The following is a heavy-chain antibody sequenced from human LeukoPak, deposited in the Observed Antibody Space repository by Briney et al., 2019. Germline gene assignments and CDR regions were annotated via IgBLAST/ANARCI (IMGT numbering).Heavy chain of an antibody. V-gene: IGHV4-59*08. J-gene: IGHJ3*02. D-gene: IGHD1-20*01. CDR1: GGSISSDNW. CDR3: ARGQYLEFDVFDI. CDR2: IYYSGST. Sequence: SETLSLACAVSGGSISSDNWWIWIRQPPGKGLEWIGYIYYSGSTKYNPALKSRVTISVDTSKNQFSLKLSSVTAADTAVYFCARGQYLEFDVFDIWGRGTMVTVSS.